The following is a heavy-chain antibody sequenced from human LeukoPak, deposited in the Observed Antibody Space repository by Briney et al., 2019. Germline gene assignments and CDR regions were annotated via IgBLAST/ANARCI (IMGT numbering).Heavy chain of an antibody. V-gene: IGHV3-64*01. CDR2: ISSNGGST. CDR3: ARGFHGY. Sequence: GGSLRLSCAASGFTFSSYAMHWVRLAPGKGLEYVSAISSNGGSTYYANSVKGRFTISRDNSKNTLYLQMGSLRAEDMAVYYCARGFHGYWGQGTLVTVSS. J-gene: IGHJ4*02. CDR1: GFTFSSYA.